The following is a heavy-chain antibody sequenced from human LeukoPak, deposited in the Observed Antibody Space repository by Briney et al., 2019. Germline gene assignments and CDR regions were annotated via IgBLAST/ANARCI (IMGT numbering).Heavy chain of an antibody. V-gene: IGHV3-7*01. CDR3: ARDRSTVPGIDY. CDR2: IKPDGGDK. J-gene: IGHJ4*02. Sequence: GGSLRLSCAASGFTFSTYWMAWVRQAPGKGLEWVATIKPDGGDKYYVDSVKGRFTISRDNARNSLFLQMNSLRAEDTAVYYCARDRSTVPGIDYWGQGTLVTVSS. CDR1: GFTFSTYW. D-gene: IGHD6-19*01.